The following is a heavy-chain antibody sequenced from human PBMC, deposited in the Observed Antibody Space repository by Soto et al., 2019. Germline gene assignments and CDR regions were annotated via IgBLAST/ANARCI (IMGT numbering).Heavy chain of an antibody. V-gene: IGHV1-18*03. Sequence: ASVKVSCKASGYTFTSYGISWVRQAPGQGLEWMGWISAYNGNTNYAQKLQGRVTMTTDTSTSTAYMELRSLRSDDMAMYYCARELQGLYYFDFWGQGTLVTVSS. J-gene: IGHJ4*02. CDR2: ISAYNGNT. CDR1: GYTFTSYG. D-gene: IGHD4-4*01. CDR3: ARELQGLYYFDF.